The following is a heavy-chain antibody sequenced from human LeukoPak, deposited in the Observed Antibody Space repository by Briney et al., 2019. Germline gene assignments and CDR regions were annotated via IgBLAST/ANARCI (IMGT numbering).Heavy chain of an antibody. CDR3: ARSQSGSGSPHRVRFDP. CDR1: GFTFSSSC. Sequence: GGSLRLSCAASGFTFSSSCMNWVRQAPGKGLEWVSSISSSSSYIYYADSVKGRFTISRDNAKNSLYLQMNSLRAEDTAVYYCARSQSGSGSPHRVRFDPWGQGTLVTVSS. CDR2: ISSSSSYI. J-gene: IGHJ5*02. D-gene: IGHD3-10*01. V-gene: IGHV3-21*01.